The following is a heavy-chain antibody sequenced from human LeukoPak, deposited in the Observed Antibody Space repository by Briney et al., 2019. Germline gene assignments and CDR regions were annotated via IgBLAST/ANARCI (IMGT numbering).Heavy chain of an antibody. V-gene: IGHV4-34*01. D-gene: IGHD3-10*01. CDR3: ARGPRAITMVRGRLDP. Sequence: PSETLSLTCAVYGGSFSGYYWSWIRQPPGKGLEWIGEINHSGSTNYTPSLKSRVTISVDTSKNQFSLKLSSVTAADTAVYYCARGPRAITMVRGRLDPWGQGTLVTVSP. CDR2: INHSGST. CDR1: GGSFSGYY. J-gene: IGHJ5*02.